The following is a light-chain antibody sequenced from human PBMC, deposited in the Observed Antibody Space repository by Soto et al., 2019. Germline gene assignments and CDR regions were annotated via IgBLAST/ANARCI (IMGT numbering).Light chain of an antibody. J-gene: IGLJ2*01. CDR3: CSYAGSYTFI. Sequence: QSVLTQPRSVSGSPGQSVTISCTGTSSDVGDYNYVSWYQQHPGKAPKLMIYDANKRPSGVPDRFSGSKSGNTASLTISGLQAEDEADYYCCSYAGSYTFIFGGGTKLTVL. CDR2: DAN. CDR1: SSDVGDYNY. V-gene: IGLV2-11*01.